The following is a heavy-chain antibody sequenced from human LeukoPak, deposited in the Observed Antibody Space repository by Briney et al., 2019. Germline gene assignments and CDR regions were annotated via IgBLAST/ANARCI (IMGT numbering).Heavy chain of an antibody. J-gene: IGHJ6*02. D-gene: IGHD2-15*01. CDR3: ASPYCSGGSCYSRDNYYYYYYGMDV. Sequence: PGGSLRLSCAASGFTFSSYAMHWVRQAPGKGLEWVAVISYDGSNKYYADSVKGRFTISRDNSKNTPYLQMNSLRAEDTAVYYCASPYCSGGSCYSRDNYYYYYYGMDVWGQGTTVTVSS. CDR1: GFTFSSYA. V-gene: IGHV3-30-3*01. CDR2: ISYDGSNK.